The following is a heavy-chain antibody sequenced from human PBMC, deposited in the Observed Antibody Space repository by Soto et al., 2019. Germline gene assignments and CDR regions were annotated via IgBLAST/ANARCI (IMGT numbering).Heavy chain of an antibody. V-gene: IGHV4-30-4*01. CDR1: GGSITSGDYY. Sequence: QVQLQESGPGLVKPSQTLSLTCTVSGGSITSGDYYWSWIRQPPGKGLEWIGYIYYNGSTYYNPSLKSRVTISVDTSKNQFSLKLSSVTAADTAVYYCARSHLAVPAANFDYWGQGTLVTVSS. CDR3: ARSHLAVPAANFDY. CDR2: IYYNGST. D-gene: IGHD2-2*01. J-gene: IGHJ4*02.